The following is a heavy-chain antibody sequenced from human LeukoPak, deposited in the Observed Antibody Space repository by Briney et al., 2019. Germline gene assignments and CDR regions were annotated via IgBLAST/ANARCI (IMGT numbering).Heavy chain of an antibody. CDR2: IYYSGST. CDR3: ARSYYGSGRYGPQFDS. Sequence: SETLSLTCTVSGGSMSSYYWSWIRQSPGKGLEWIGYIYYSGSTKYNPSLKSRVTISVDTSKNQFSLKLSSVTAADTAVYYCARSYYGSGRYGPQFDSWGQGTLVTVSS. D-gene: IGHD3-10*01. CDR1: GGSMSSYY. J-gene: IGHJ4*02. V-gene: IGHV4-59*01.